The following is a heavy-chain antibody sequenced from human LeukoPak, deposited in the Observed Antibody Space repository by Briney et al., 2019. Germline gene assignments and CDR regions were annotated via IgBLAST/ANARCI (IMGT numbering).Heavy chain of an antibody. CDR1: GYTFTGYY. CDR3: ARGRYPISDAFDI. V-gene: IGHV1-2*02. J-gene: IGHJ3*02. CDR2: INPNGGGT. Sequence: ASVKVSCKASGYTFTGYYMHWVRQAPGQGLEWMGWINPNGGGTNYAQKFQGRVTMTRDTSISTAYMELSRLRSNDTAVYYCARGRYPISDAFDIWGQGTMVTVSS. D-gene: IGHD1-20*01.